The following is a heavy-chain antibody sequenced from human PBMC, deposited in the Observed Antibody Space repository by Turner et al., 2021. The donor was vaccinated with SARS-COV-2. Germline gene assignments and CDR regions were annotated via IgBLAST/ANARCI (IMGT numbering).Heavy chain of an antibody. CDR2: INPNSGGT. CDR1: GYTFAGNY. V-gene: IGHV1-2*02. D-gene: IGHD5-12*01. Sequence: QVQLVQSVAELMKPVASVHVSCKASGYTFAGNYIHWVRQAPGQGLKWMGWINPNSGGTNYAKRFQGRVTMTGDTSISTAYMEMSTLRSDDTAVYYCARSVSWLQSLTVDYWGQGTLVTVSS. J-gene: IGHJ4*02. CDR3: ARSVSWLQSLTVDY.